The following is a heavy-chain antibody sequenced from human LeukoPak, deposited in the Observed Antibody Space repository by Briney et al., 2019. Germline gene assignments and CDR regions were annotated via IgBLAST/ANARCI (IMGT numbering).Heavy chain of an antibody. D-gene: IGHD2-15*01. CDR1: GFRFHDHT. CDR3: AKEGRGSDPDAFDV. V-gene: IGHV3-43*01. CDR2: ISWDGVST. J-gene: IGHJ3*01. Sequence: GGSLRLSCAASGFRFHDHTMHWVRQAPGKGLEWVSLISWDGVSTYFADSVKGRFIISRDNSKNSLLLQMNSLRTEDTALYYCAKEGRGSDPDAFDVWGQGTLVTVSS.